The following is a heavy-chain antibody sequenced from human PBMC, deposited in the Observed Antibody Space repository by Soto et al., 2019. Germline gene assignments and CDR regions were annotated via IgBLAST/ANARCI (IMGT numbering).Heavy chain of an antibody. CDR3: AKVRGEYYDSSGYYYDQFSGYFQH. D-gene: IGHD3-22*01. J-gene: IGHJ1*01. Sequence: GGSLRLSCAASGFTFSSYAMSWVRQAPGKGLEWVSAISGSGGSTYYADSVKGRFTISRDNSKNTLYLQMNSLRAEDTAVYYCAKVRGEYYDSSGYYYDQFSGYFQHWGQGTLVTVSS. CDR2: ISGSGGST. CDR1: GFTFSSYA. V-gene: IGHV3-23*01.